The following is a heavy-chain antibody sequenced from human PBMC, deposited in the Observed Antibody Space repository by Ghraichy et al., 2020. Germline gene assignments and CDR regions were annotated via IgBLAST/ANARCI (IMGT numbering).Heavy chain of an antibody. CDR1: GFTFDDYT. CDR2: ISWDGGST. V-gene: IGHV3-43*01. CDR3: AKDIFPTVTYDAFDI. Sequence: GGSLRLSCAASGFTFDDYTMHWVRQAPGKGLEWVSLISWDGGSTYYADSVKGRFTISRDNSKNSLYLQMNSLRTEDTALYYCAKDIFPTVTYDAFDIWGQGTMVTVSS. D-gene: IGHD4-17*01. J-gene: IGHJ3*02.